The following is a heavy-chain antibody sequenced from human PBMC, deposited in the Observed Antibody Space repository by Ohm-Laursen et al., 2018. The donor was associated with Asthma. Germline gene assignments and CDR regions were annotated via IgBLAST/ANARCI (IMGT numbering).Heavy chain of an antibody. CDR3: AKAQRGRFDY. Sequence: SLRLSCTASGFTFDDYAMHWVRQAPGKGLEWVSGISWNSGSIGYADSVKGRFTISRDNAKNSLYLQMNSLRAEDTALYYCAKAQRGRFDYWGQGTLVTVSS. CDR1: GFTFDDYA. J-gene: IGHJ4*02. CDR2: ISWNSGSI. D-gene: IGHD5-24*01. V-gene: IGHV3-9*01.